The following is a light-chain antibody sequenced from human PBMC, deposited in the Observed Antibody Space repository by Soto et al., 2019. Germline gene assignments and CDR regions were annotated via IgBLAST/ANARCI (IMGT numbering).Light chain of an antibody. CDR2: GPS. Sequence: EIVLTQSPGTLSLSPGERATLSCRASQSVNSYYLAWYQQKPGQAPRLLIYGPSSRATGIPDRFSGSGSGTDFTLSISRLEPEDFAVYYCQQYASSPYTCGQGTKLEIK. CDR1: QSVNSYY. CDR3: QQYASSPYT. J-gene: IGKJ2*01. V-gene: IGKV3-20*01.